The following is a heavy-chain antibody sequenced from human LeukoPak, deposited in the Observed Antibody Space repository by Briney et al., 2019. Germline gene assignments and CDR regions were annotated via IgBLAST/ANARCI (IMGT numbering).Heavy chain of an antibody. J-gene: IGHJ4*02. CDR1: GFRFTSYW. D-gene: IGHD3-10*01. CDR3: ARRPLYGSGSYYTPYFDY. CDR2: IDPSDSYT. V-gene: IGHV5-10-1*01. Sequence: GESLKISCNGSGFRFTSYWISWVRQMPGKGLEWMGRIDPSDSYTNYSPSFQGHVTISTDKSISTAYLQWSSLKASDTATYYCARRPLYGSGSYYTPYFDYWGQGTLVTVSS.